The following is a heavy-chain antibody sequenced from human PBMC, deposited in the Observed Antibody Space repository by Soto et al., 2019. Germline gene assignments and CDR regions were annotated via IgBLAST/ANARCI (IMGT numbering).Heavy chain of an antibody. CDR3: ARVDSSGWIYYYYGMDV. Sequence: GGSLRLSCAASGFTFSSYAMHWVRQAPGKGLEWVAVISYDGSNKYYADSVKGRFTISRDNSKNTLYLQMNSLRAEDTVVYYCARVDSSGWIYYYYGMDVWGQGTTVTVSS. CDR2: ISYDGSNK. CDR1: GFTFSSYA. V-gene: IGHV3-30-3*01. D-gene: IGHD6-19*01. J-gene: IGHJ6*02.